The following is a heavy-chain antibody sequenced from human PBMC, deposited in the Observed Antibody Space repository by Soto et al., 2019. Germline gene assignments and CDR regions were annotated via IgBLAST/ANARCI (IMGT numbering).Heavy chain of an antibody. J-gene: IGHJ4*02. CDR2: LIPIFGTA. CDR3: AREGSSGWYRYFDY. CDR1: GGTFSSYA. Sequence: QVQLVQSGAEVKKPGSSVKVSCKASGGTFSSYAISWVRQAPGQVLEWMGGLIPIFGTANYAQKFQGSVTITADESTSTADMELSSLRSEDTAVYYCAREGSSGWYRYFDYWGQGTLVTVSS. D-gene: IGHD6-19*01. V-gene: IGHV1-69*01.